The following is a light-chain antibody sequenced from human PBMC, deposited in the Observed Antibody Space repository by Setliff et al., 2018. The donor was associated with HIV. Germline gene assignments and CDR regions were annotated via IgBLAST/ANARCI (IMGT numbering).Light chain of an antibody. V-gene: IGLV2-8*01. J-gene: IGLJ1*01. CDR3: SSYAGSNYV. CDR2: EVS. CDR1: SSDVGAYNY. Sequence: QSVLTQPRSVSGSPGQSVTISCTGSSSDVGAYNYVSWYQQHPGKAPKLMIYEVSKRPSGVPDRFSGSKSGNTASLTVSGLQTEDEADYYCSSYAGSNYVFGSGTKVTVL.